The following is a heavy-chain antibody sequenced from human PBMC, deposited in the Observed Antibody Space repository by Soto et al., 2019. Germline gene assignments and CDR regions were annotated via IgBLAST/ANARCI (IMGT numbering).Heavy chain of an antibody. CDR3: ARGGNRLYYYYYYGMDV. V-gene: IGHV1-69*06. CDR1: GGTFSSYA. CDR2: IIPIFGTA. J-gene: IGHJ6*02. D-gene: IGHD2-15*01. Sequence: ASVKVSCKASGGTFSSYAISWVRQAPGQGLEWMGGIIPIFGTANYAQKFQGRVTITADKSTSTAYMELSSLRSEDTAVYYCARGGNRLYYYYYYGMDVWGQGTTVTVSS.